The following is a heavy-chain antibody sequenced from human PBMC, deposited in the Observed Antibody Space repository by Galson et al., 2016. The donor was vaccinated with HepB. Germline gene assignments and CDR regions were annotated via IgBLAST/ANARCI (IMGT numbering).Heavy chain of an antibody. J-gene: IGHJ4*02. D-gene: IGHD2-15*01. CDR1: GFMLKFYA. Sequence: SLRLSCAASGFMLKFYAMTWVRQAPGKGLEWVASISESGDSSNYADSVKGRFTISRDNPRNTLYLRMNSLSAEDTAVYHCAVGYHLGSWGQGTLVTVSS. CDR2: ISESGDSS. CDR3: AVGYHLGS. V-gene: IGHV3-23*01.